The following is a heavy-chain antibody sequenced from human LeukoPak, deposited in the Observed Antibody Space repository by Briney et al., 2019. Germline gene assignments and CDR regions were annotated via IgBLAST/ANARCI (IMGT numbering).Heavy chain of an antibody. V-gene: IGHV3-33*01. Sequence: GGSLRLSCAASGFTFSSYGMHWVRQAPGKGLEWVAVIWYDGSNKYYADSVKGRFTISRDNSKNTLYLQMNSLRAEDTAVYYCARVGGYSYGYLDYWGQGTLVTVSS. J-gene: IGHJ4*02. D-gene: IGHD5-18*01. CDR2: IWYDGSNK. CDR3: ARVGGYSYGYLDY. CDR1: GFTFSSYG.